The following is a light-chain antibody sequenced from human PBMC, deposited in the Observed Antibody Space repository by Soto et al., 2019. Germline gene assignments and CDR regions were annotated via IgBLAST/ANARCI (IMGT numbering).Light chain of an antibody. CDR1: TGAVTSGHY. J-gene: IGLJ1*01. Sequence: QTVVTQEPSLTVSPGGTVTLTCGSSTGAVTSGHYAYWFQQKPGQAPRAVIYDTTNKHSWTPARFSGSLLGDKAALTLSGAQPEDEAEYFCLLSYSGARLFVFGTGTKLTVL. V-gene: IGLV7-46*01. CDR2: DTT. CDR3: LLSYSGARLFV.